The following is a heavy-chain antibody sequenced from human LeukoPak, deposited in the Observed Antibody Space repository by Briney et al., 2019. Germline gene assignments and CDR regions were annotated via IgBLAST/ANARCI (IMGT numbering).Heavy chain of an antibody. CDR3: ARDVIVVVPAALNWFDP. D-gene: IGHD2-2*01. CDR1: GGPFSSYA. J-gene: IGHJ5*02. V-gene: IGHV1-69*13. Sequence: VKFPCKAPGGPFSSYATSWVRKAPGQGLEWMGGIIPIFGTANYAQKFQGRVTITADESTSTAYMELSSLRSEDTAVYYCARDVIVVVPAALNWFDPWGQGTLVTVSS. CDR2: IIPIFGTA.